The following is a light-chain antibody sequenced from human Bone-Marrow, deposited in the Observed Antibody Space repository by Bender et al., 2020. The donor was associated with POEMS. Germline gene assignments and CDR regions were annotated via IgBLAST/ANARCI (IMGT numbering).Light chain of an antibody. Sequence: QTVVTQEPSLTVSPGGTVTLTCASSTGAVTSGNYPNWFQQKPGHPPRALIFSTDNKHSWTPARFSGSLLGDKAALTLSNVQPEDEADYYYLLYYAGAQRVFGGGTKLTVL. V-gene: IGLV7-43*01. J-gene: IGLJ2*01. CDR2: STD. CDR3: LLYYAGAQRV. CDR1: TGAVTSGNY.